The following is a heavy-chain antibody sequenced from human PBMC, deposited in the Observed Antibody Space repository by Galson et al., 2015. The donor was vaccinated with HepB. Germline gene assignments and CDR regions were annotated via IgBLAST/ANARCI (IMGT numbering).Heavy chain of an antibody. V-gene: IGHV3-74*01. CDR2: VNSDGSST. CDR1: GFTFSSYW. J-gene: IGHJ4*02. CDR3: ARTRSGWWGDYFDY. D-gene: IGHD6-19*01. Sequence: SLRLSCAASGFTFSSYWMHWVRQAPGKGLVWVSRVNSDGSSTSYADSVKGRFTISRDNAKNTLYLQMNSLRAEDTAVYYCARTRSGWWGDYFDYWGQGTLVTVSS.